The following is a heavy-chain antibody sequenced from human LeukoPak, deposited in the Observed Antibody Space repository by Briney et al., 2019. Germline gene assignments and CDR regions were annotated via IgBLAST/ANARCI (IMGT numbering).Heavy chain of an antibody. V-gene: IGHV4-34*01. CDR2: INHSGST. Sequence: PSETLSLTCAVYGGSFSGYYWSWIRPPPGKGLEWIGEINHSGSTNYNPSLKSRVTISVDTSKNQFSLKLSSVTAADTAVYYCARGALTVVPDYWGQGTLVTVSS. D-gene: IGHD4-23*01. CDR3: ARGALTVVPDY. J-gene: IGHJ4*02. CDR1: GGSFSGYY.